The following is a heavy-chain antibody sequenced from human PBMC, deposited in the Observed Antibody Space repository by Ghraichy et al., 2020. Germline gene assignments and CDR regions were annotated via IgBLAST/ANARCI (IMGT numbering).Heavy chain of an antibody. CDR2: INHSGST. Sequence: SETLSLTCAVYGGSFSGYYWSWIRQPPGKGLEWIGEINHSGSTNYNPSLKSRVTISVDTSKNQFSLKLSSVTAADTAVYYCARGLAVAGTFRPWFDPWGQGTLVTVSS. D-gene: IGHD6-19*01. CDR3: ARGLAVAGTFRPWFDP. V-gene: IGHV4-34*01. CDR1: GGSFSGYY. J-gene: IGHJ5*02.